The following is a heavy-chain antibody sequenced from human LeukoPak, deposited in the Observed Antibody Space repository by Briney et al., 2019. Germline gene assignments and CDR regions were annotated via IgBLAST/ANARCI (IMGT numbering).Heavy chain of an antibody. Sequence: PGGSLRLSCAASRFTFSTYTMNWVRQAPGKGLEWVSSISCSSSYIYYADSVKGRFTISRDNAKNSLYLQMNTLRAEDTAVYYCARDRTTVTTFDYWGQGTLVTVSS. V-gene: IGHV3-21*01. CDR3: ARDRTTVTTFDY. J-gene: IGHJ4*02. D-gene: IGHD4-17*01. CDR1: RFTFSTYT. CDR2: ISCSSSYI.